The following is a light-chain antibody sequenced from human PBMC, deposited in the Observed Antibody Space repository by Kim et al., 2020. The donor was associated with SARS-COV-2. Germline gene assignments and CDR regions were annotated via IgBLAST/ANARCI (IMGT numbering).Light chain of an antibody. V-gene: IGKV1-5*01. Sequence: ASVGDRVTINWRASQSIHRWLAWYQQKPGTAPKLLIFDASDLESGVPSRFSGNGSGTEFALTIGSLQPDDLATYYCQQYNTDLRTFGPGTKVDSK. J-gene: IGKJ1*01. CDR2: DAS. CDR1: QSIHRW. CDR3: QQYNTDLRT.